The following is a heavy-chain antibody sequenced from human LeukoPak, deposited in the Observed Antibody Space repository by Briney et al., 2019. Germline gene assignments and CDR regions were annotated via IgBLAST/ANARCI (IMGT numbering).Heavy chain of an antibody. Sequence: GGSLRLSCAASGFTFATYAFSWVRQAPGKGLEWGASISGSGGSTYYADSVKGRFTISRDDSKNTVFLQINSLRAEDTALYFCAKDRHANIMWGAFDLWGQGTLVTVSS. D-gene: IGHD2-21*01. V-gene: IGHV3-23*01. J-gene: IGHJ3*01. CDR2: ISGSGGST. CDR3: AKDRHANIMWGAFDL. CDR1: GFTFATYA.